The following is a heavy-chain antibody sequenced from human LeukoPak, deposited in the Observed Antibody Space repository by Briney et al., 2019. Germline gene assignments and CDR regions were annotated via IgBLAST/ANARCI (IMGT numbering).Heavy chain of an antibody. Sequence: SGPTLVKPTQTLTLTCTFSGFSLSTSVVGVGWIRQPPGKALEWLALIYWNDDKRYSPSLKSRLTITKDTSKNQVVLTMTNMDPVDTATYYCAHVVVPAAYPYYFDYWGQGTLVTVSS. V-gene: IGHV2-5*01. CDR3: AHVVVPAAYPYYFDY. D-gene: IGHD2-2*01. CDR2: IYWNDDK. J-gene: IGHJ4*02. CDR1: GFSLSTSVVG.